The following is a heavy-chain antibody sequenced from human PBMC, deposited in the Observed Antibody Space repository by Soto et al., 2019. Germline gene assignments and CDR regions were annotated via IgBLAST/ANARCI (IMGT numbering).Heavy chain of an antibody. CDR1: GFTFSSYA. CDR2: ISGSGGST. V-gene: IGHV3-23*01. D-gene: IGHD6-6*01. CDR3: AKDFGYSMSSPFDY. J-gene: IGHJ4*02. Sequence: PGESLKISCAASGFTFSSYAMSWVRQAPGKGLEWVSGISGSGGSTYYADSAKGRFTISRDNSKNTLYLQMNSLRAEDTAVYYCAKDFGYSMSSPFDYWGQGTLVTVSS.